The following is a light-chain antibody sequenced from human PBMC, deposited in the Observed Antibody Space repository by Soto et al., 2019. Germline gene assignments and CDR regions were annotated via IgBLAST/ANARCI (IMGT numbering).Light chain of an antibody. Sequence: EIVLTQSPATLSLSPGERATLSCRASQSVSSSYLAWYQQKPGQTPRLLISGASTRATEVPTRFSGDGSGTEFTLSISSLQSEDFAVYYCQQYSDWPWTFGQGTKVDIK. V-gene: IGKV3-15*01. J-gene: IGKJ1*01. CDR2: GAS. CDR3: QQYSDWPWT. CDR1: QSVSSSY.